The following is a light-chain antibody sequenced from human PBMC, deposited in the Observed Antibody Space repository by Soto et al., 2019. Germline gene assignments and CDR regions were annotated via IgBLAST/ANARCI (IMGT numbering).Light chain of an antibody. Sequence: GDSVTITCRPSQGIRSALAWYQQKSGRAPKLLIYDAPTLETGVPSRFSGSGSGTDFTLTISCLQSEDFATYYCQQYYSYPWTFGQGTKVDIK. CDR3: QQYYSYPWT. J-gene: IGKJ1*01. CDR1: QGIRSA. CDR2: DAP. V-gene: IGKV1-13*02.